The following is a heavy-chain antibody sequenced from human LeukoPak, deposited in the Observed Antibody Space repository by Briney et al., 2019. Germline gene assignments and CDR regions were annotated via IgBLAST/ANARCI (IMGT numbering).Heavy chain of an antibody. V-gene: IGHV1-69*04. CDR3: ARGNNYYDSSAFDY. J-gene: IGHJ4*02. D-gene: IGHD3-22*01. CDR2: IIPILGIA. CDR1: GGTFSSYA. Sequence: ASVKGSCKASGGTFSSYAISWVRQAPGQGLEWMGRIIPILGIANYAQKFQGRVTITADKSTSTAYMELSSLRSEDTAVYYCARGNNYYDSSAFDYWGQGTLVTVSS.